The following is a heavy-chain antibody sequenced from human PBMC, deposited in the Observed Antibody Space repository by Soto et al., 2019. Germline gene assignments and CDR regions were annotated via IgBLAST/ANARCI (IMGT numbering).Heavy chain of an antibody. D-gene: IGHD2-2*02. J-gene: IGHJ6*03. V-gene: IGHV3-64*01. CDR1: GFTFSSYA. CDR2: ITSNGDST. CDR3: ARDSTVGHLYNYYTDV. Sequence: EVQLVESGGGLVQPGGSLRLSCAASGFTFSSYAMHWVRQAPGKGLEYVSSITSNGDSTYYANSVKGRFTISRDNSKNTLYLQMGSLRPEDMAVYYCARDSTVGHLYNYYTDVWGKGTTVTVSS.